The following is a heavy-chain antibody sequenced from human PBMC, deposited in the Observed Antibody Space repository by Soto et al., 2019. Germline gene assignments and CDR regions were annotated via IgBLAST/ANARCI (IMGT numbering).Heavy chain of an antibody. CDR2: IYYSGSA. CDR3: ARRSTVTKSFDY. V-gene: IGHV4-30-4*01. J-gene: IGHJ4*02. Sequence: SETLSLTCSVSGGSISNGDYYWSWIRQPPGKGLEWIGYIYYSGSAYYSPSLKSRASMSVDTSQDQFSLRLTSVTAADTAVYYCARRSTVTKSFDYWGQGTLVTVSS. CDR1: GGSISNGDYY. D-gene: IGHD4-17*01.